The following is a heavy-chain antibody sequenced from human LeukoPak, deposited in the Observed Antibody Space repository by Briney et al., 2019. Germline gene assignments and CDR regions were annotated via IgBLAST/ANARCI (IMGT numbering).Heavy chain of an antibody. V-gene: IGHV3-7*01. CDR2: IKHDGSEK. J-gene: IGHJ4*02. CDR1: GFTFSLYW. CDR3: ARGRSTEY. Sequence: GGSLRLPCVASGFTFSLYWMTWVRQAPGKGLEWVANIKHDGSEKYYVDSVKGRFTISRDNAKKSLYLQMNSLRGEDTAVYYCARGRSTEYWGQGTLVTVSS.